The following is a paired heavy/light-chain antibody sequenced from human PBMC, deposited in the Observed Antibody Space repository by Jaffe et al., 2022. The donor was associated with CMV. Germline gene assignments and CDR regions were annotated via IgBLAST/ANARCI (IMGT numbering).Light chain of an antibody. CDR2: RNN. V-gene: IGLV1-47*01. CDR3: AAWDDSLSGPNV. J-gene: IGLJ1*01. Sequence: QSVLTQPPSASGTPGQRVTISCSGSSSNIGSNYVYWYQQLPGTAPKLLIYRNNQRPSGVPDRFSGSKSGTSASLAISGLRSEDEADYYCAAWDDSLSGPNVFGTGTKVTVL. CDR1: SSNIGSNY.
Heavy chain of an antibody. CDR2: IYYSGST. CDR1: GGSISSSSYY. J-gene: IGHJ6*03. CDR3: DVLLTRYGSGSPPYYYYYMDV. V-gene: IGHV4-39*01. D-gene: IGHD3-10*01. Sequence: QLQLQESGPGLVKPSETLSLTCTVSGGSISSSSYYWGWIRQPPGKGLEWIGSIYYSGSTYYNPSLKSRVTISVDTSKNQFSLKLSSVTAADTAVYYCDVLLTRYGSGSPPYYYYYMDVWGKGTTVTVSS.